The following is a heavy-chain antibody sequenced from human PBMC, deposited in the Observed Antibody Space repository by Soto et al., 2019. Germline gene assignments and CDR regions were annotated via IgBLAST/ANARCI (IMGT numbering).Heavy chain of an antibody. J-gene: IGHJ4*02. CDR3: ARGGYRPYGFDY. V-gene: IGHV1-69*13. CDR1: GGTFSSYA. CDR2: IIPIFGTA. D-gene: IGHD4-17*01. Sequence: SVKVSCKASGGTFSSYAISWVRQAPGQGLEWMGGIIPIFGTANYAQKFQGRVTITADESTSTAYMELSSLRSEDTAVYYCARGGYRPYGFDYWGQGTLVTVSS.